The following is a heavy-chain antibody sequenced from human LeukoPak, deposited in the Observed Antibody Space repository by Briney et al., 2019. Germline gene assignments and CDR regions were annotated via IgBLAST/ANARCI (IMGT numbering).Heavy chain of an antibody. CDR2: ISYSGST. J-gene: IGHJ6*03. V-gene: IGHV4-39*01. CDR3: ARAYYYYYYMGV. CDR1: GGSISSSSYY. Sequence: SETLSLTCTVSGGSISSSSYYWGWIRQPPGKGLEWIGSISYSGSTYYNPSLKSRVTISVDTSKSQFSLKLSSVTAADTAVYYCARAYYYYYYMGVWGKGTTVTISS.